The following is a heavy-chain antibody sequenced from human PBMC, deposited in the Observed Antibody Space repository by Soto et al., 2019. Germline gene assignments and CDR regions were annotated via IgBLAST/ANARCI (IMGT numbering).Heavy chain of an antibody. J-gene: IGHJ6*03. Sequence: QVQLQQWGAGLLKPSETLSLTCAVYGGSFSGYYWSWIRQPPGKGLEWIGEINHSGSTNYNPSLKSRVTLSVDTSKNQFSLKLSSVTAADTAVYYCARGGSGSYYSGYYYYYMDVWGKGTTVTVSS. CDR1: GGSFSGYY. CDR3: ARGGSGSYYSGYYYYYMDV. V-gene: IGHV4-34*01. CDR2: INHSGST. D-gene: IGHD3-10*01.